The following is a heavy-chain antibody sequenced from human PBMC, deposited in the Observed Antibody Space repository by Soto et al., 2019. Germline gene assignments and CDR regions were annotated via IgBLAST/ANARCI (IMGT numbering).Heavy chain of an antibody. D-gene: IGHD3-16*01. V-gene: IGHV4-31*03. CDR1: GGSISSGGYY. J-gene: IGHJ4*02. Sequence: SETLSLTCTVSGGSISSGGYYWSWIRQHPGKGLEWIGYIYYSGSTYYNPSLKSRVTISVDTSKNQFSLKLSSVTAADTAVYYCARGPGDNLAGVDYWGQGTLVTVSS. CDR3: ARGPGDNLAGVDY. CDR2: IYYSGST.